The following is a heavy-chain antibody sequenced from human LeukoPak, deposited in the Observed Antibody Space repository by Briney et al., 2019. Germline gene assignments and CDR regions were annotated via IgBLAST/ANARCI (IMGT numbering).Heavy chain of an antibody. D-gene: IGHD6-13*01. CDR2: IYHSGST. V-gene: IGHV4-38-2*02. Sequence: SETLSPTCAVSGFSITSGYYGAWTRRPPGKGREGIGIIYHSGSTYYNPSPKIRFTISVDTSKNQFSLKLSSVTAADTAVYYCARDAAAAGSYYYYYMDVWGKGTTVTVSS. CDR3: ARDAAAAGSYYYYYMDV. CDR1: GFSITSGYY. J-gene: IGHJ6*03.